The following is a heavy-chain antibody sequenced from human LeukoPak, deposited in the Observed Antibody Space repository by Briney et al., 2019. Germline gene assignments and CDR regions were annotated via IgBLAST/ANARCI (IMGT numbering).Heavy chain of an antibody. Sequence: SETLSLTCAVYGGSFSGYYWSWIRQPPGKGLEWIGEINHSGSTTCNPSLKSRVTISVDTSKNQFSLKLSSVTAADTAVHYCARGAGIAVAGTMDYWGQGTLVTVSS. V-gene: IGHV4-34*01. CDR3: ARGAGIAVAGTMDY. CDR2: INHSGST. D-gene: IGHD6-19*01. J-gene: IGHJ4*02. CDR1: GGSFSGYY.